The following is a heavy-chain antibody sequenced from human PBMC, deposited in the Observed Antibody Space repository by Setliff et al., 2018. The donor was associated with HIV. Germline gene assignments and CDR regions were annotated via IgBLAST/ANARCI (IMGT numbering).Heavy chain of an antibody. CDR1: GGTFSSYV. J-gene: IGHJ5*02. CDR2: IIPMYGVT. V-gene: IGHV1-69*05. CDR3: ALPYCSGGNCWSSASLPPAWWFDP. Sequence: SVKVSCKASGGTFSSYVISWVRQAPGQGPEWMGGIIPMYGVTNYAQKFQGRVTITTDESTSTAYVELSSLRSEDTAVYYCALPYCSGGNCWSSASLPPAWWFDPWCQGTQVTVSS. D-gene: IGHD2-15*01.